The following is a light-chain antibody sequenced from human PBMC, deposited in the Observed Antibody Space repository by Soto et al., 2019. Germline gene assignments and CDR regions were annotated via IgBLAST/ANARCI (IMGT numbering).Light chain of an antibody. CDR3: QQRSNWPPIT. CDR1: QSVSSY. Sequence: EIVLTQSQGTLSLSPGERATLSCRASQSVSSYLAWYQQKPGQAPRLLIYDASNRATGIPARFSGSGSGTDFTLTISSLEPEDFAVYYCQQRSNWPPITCGQGTRLEIK. CDR2: DAS. V-gene: IGKV3-11*01. J-gene: IGKJ5*01.